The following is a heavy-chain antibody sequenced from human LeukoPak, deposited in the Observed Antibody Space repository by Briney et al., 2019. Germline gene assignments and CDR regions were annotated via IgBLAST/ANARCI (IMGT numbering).Heavy chain of an antibody. CDR1: GFTVSSNY. D-gene: IGHD3-22*01. CDR2: IYSGGST. J-gene: IGHJ6*02. V-gene: IGHV3-53*01. Sequence: PGGSLRLSCAASGFTVSSNYMSWVRQAPGKGLEWVSVIYSGGSTYYADSVKGRFTISRDNSKNTLYLQMNSLRAEDTAVYYCAKDHLSFGVVVITGYYGMDVWGQGTTVTVSS. CDR3: AKDHLSFGVVVITGYYGMDV.